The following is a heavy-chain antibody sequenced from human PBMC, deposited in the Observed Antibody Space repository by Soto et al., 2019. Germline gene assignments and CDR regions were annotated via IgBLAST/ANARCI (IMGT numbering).Heavy chain of an antibody. CDR1: GFTVSSNY. Sequence: PGGSLRLSCAASGFTVSSNYMSWVRQAPGKGLEWVSVIYSGGSTYYADSVKGRFTISRDNSKNTLYLQMNSLRAEDTAVYYCARTSSSWYFKTPHFDYWGQGTLVTVSS. J-gene: IGHJ4*02. D-gene: IGHD6-13*01. V-gene: IGHV3-66*01. CDR3: ARTSSSWYFKTPHFDY. CDR2: IYSGGST.